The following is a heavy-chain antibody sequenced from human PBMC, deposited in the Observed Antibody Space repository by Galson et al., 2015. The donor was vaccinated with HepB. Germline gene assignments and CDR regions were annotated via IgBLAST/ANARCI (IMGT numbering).Heavy chain of an antibody. Sequence: SLRLSCAASGFTFSSYSMNWVRQAPGKGLEWVSYISSSSSTVYYADSVKGRFTISRDNAKNSLYLQMNSLRAEDTAVYYCARLIGYRYGFFDYWGPGTLVTVSS. CDR3: ARLIGYRYGFFDY. J-gene: IGHJ4*02. V-gene: IGHV3-48*04. CDR1: GFTFSSYS. CDR2: ISSSSSTV. D-gene: IGHD5-18*01.